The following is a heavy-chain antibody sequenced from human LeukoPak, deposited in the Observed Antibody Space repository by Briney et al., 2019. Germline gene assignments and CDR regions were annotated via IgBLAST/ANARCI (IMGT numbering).Heavy chain of an antibody. CDR3: TTASGDYEIDY. V-gene: IGHV3-15*01. D-gene: IGHD4-17*01. CDR2: IKSKTDGGST. Sequence: GGSLRLSCAASGFTFSNAWMSWVRQAPGKGLERVGRIKSKTDGGSTDYAAPVKGRFTISRDDSKNTLYLQMNSLKTEDTAVYYCTTASGDYEIDYWGQGTLVTVSS. CDR1: GFTFSNAW. J-gene: IGHJ4*02.